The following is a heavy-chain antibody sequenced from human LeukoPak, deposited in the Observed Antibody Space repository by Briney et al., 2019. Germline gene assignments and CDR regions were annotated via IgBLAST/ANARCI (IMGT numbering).Heavy chain of an antibody. Sequence: GGSLRLSCAASGFTFSNYGMHWVRQAPGKGLEWVALISYDGNNKYYSDSMKGRFTISRDNSKNTLYLQMNSLRAEDTAVYYCAKDIDYGGANWGQGTLAIVSS. CDR1: GFTFSNYG. D-gene: IGHD4-23*01. J-gene: IGHJ4*02. CDR2: ISYDGNNK. V-gene: IGHV3-30*18. CDR3: AKDIDYGGAN.